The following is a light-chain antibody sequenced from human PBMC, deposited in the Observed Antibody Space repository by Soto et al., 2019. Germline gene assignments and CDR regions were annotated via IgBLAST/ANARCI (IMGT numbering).Light chain of an antibody. Sequence: DIHMTQSPSTLSASVGDRVTITCRASQSIRSWLAWYQQKPGKAPKLLIYDASSLESGVPSRFSGSGSGTEFTLTISSLQPDDFATYYCQQYNPSSRTFGQGTKVEIK. V-gene: IGKV1-5*01. CDR2: DAS. J-gene: IGKJ1*01. CDR3: QQYNPSSRT. CDR1: QSIRSW.